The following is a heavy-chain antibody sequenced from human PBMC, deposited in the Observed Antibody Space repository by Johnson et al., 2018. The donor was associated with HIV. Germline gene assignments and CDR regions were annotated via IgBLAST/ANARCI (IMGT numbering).Heavy chain of an antibody. Sequence: VQLVESGGGVVQPGRSLRLSCAASGFTFSSYAMHWVRQAPGKGLEWVSGISWNSGNTDYADSVKGRFTISRDNAKSSLYVQMNSLRTEDTALYFCAKPLGLTPGAFDIWGQGTMVTVSS. J-gene: IGHJ3*02. V-gene: IGHV3-9*01. CDR3: AKPLGLTPGAFDI. D-gene: IGHD2-15*01. CDR2: ISWNSGNT. CDR1: GFTFSSYA.